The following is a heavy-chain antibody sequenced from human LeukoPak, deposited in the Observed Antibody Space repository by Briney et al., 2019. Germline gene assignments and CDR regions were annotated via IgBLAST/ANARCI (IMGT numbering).Heavy chain of an antibody. Sequence: SVKVSCKASRGTFSSHTVNWVRQAPGQGLEWMGGIIPIFGTAYYAQNFQGRVTVTADESTNLVYMELSSLRSEDTAVYYCARDRGSAGEIDYWGQGTLVTVSS. J-gene: IGHJ4*02. D-gene: IGHD1-26*01. CDR2: IIPIFGTA. CDR3: ARDRGSAGEIDY. CDR1: RGTFSSHT. V-gene: IGHV1-69*13.